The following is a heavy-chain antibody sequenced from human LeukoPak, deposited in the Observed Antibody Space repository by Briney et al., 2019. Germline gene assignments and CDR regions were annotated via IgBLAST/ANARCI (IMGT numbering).Heavy chain of an antibody. CDR1: GYIFTSYG. V-gene: IGHV1-8*01. J-gene: IGHJ2*01. CDR3: ARGSYGSEFLEWLSLPGQGYFDL. Sequence: ASVKVSCKASGYIFTSYGVSWVRQAPGQGLEWMGWMNPNSGNTGYAQKFQGRVTMTRNTSISTAYMELSSLRSEDTAVYYCARGSYGSEFLEWLSLPGQGYFDLWGRGTLVTVSS. D-gene: IGHD3-3*01. CDR2: MNPNSGNT.